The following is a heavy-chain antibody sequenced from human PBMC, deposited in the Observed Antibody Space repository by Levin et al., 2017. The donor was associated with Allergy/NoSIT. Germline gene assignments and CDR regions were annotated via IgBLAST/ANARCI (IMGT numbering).Heavy chain of an antibody. Sequence: ASVKVSCKASGYTFTGYYIHWVRQAPGQGLEWMGWINPNSGDTKYAQKFQGRVTMTRDTSITTAYMELTSLRSDDTAVYYCARDPREGYNGHKLDYWGQGSLVTVSS. V-gene: IGHV1-2*02. J-gene: IGHJ4*02. CDR2: INPNSGDT. D-gene: IGHD5-24*01. CDR3: ARDPREGYNGHKLDY. CDR1: GYTFTGYY.